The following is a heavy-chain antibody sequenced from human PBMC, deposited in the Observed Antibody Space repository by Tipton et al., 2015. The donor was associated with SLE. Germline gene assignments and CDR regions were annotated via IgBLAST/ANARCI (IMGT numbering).Heavy chain of an antibody. CDR2: INHSGST. D-gene: IGHD3-10*01. CDR3: ARGLWTFLDY. CDR1: GGSISSHY. J-gene: IGHJ4*02. V-gene: IGHV4-34*01. Sequence: TLSLTCTVSGGSISSHYWSWIRQPPGKGLEWIGEINHSGSTNYNPSLKSRVTIPVDTSKNQFSLKLSSVTAADTAVYYCARGLWTFLDYWGQGTLVTVSS.